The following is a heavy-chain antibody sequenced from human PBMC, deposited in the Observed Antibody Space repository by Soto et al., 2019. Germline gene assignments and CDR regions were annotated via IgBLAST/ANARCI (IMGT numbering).Heavy chain of an antibody. D-gene: IGHD3-9*01. CDR1: GFTFSSYA. CDR3: AKGPHYDFLTGYSPPVPPGFDY. Sequence: GGSLRLSCAASGFTFSSYAMSWVRQAPGKGLEWVSAISGSGGSTYYADSVKGRFTISRDNSKNTLYLQMNSLRAEDTAVYYCAKGPHYDFLTGYSPPVPPGFDYWGQGTLVTVSS. J-gene: IGHJ4*02. V-gene: IGHV3-23*01. CDR2: ISGSGGST.